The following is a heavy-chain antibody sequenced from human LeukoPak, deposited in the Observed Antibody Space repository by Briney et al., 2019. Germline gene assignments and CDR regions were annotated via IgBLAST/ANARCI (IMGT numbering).Heavy chain of an antibody. CDR1: GFTFSSYG. CDR3: ARSYSDAFDI. J-gene: IGHJ3*02. V-gene: IGHV3-30*03. CDR2: ISYDGSNK. Sequence: GGSLRLSCAASGFTFSSYGMHWVRQAPGKGLEWVAVISYDGSNKYYADSVKGRFTISRDDSKNTLYLQMNSLRAEDTAVYYCARSYSDAFDIWGQGTMVTVSS. D-gene: IGHD1-26*01.